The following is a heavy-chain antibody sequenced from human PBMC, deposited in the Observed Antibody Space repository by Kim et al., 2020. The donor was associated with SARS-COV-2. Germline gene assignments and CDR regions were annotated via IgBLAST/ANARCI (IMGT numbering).Heavy chain of an antibody. CDR3: ARPVDSYGLDY. CDR2: T. V-gene: IGHV5-51*01. Sequence: TRYSPSFQGQVTISADKSISTAYRQWSSLKASDTAMYYCARPVDSYGLDYWGQGTLVTVSS. D-gene: IGHD5-18*01. J-gene: IGHJ4*02.